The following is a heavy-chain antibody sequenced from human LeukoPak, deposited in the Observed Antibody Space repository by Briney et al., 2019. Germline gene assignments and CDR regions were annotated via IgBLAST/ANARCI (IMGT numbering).Heavy chain of an antibody. J-gene: IGHJ3*02. Sequence: SGGSLRLSCAASGFTFSSYATSWVRQAPGKGLEWVSAISGSGGSTYYADSVKGRFTISRDNSKNTLYLQMNSLRAEDTAVYYCAKEVGDYYDSSGGAFDIWGQGTMVTVSS. D-gene: IGHD3-22*01. V-gene: IGHV3-23*01. CDR2: ISGSGGST. CDR3: AKEVGDYYDSSGGAFDI. CDR1: GFTFSSYA.